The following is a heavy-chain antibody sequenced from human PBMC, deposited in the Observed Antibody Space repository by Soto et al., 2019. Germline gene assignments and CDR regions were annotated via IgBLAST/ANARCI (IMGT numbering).Heavy chain of an antibody. CDR1: GGPISSYY. J-gene: IGHJ6*02. Sequence: SETLSLTCTVSGGPISSYYWSWIRQPAGKGLEWIGRIYTSGSTNYNPSLKSRVTMSVDTSKNQFSLKLSSVTAADTAVYYCARGDCSSTSCYYYYGMDVWGQGTTVTVSS. V-gene: IGHV4-4*07. CDR2: IYTSGST. CDR3: ARGDCSSTSCYYYYGMDV. D-gene: IGHD2-2*01.